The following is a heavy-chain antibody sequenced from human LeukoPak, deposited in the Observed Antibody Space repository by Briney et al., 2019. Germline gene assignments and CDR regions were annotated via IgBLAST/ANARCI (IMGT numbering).Heavy chain of an antibody. V-gene: IGHV4-59*01. CDR1: GGSISSYY. D-gene: IGHD6-6*01. Sequence: NSSETLSLTCTVSGGSISSYYWSWIRQPPGKGLEWIGYIYYSGSTNYNPSLKSRVTISVDTSKNQFSLKLSSVTAADTAVYYCARSQYSSSSAPLYYYYYYMDVWGKGTTVTVSS. J-gene: IGHJ6*03. CDR2: IYYSGST. CDR3: ARSQYSSSSAPLYYYYYYMDV.